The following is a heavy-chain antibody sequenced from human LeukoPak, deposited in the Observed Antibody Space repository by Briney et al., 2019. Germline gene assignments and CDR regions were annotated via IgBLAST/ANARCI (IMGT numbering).Heavy chain of an antibody. D-gene: IGHD3-3*01. CDR3: ARSQENYDLVDY. V-gene: IGHV3-21*01. J-gene: IGHJ4*02. CDR2: ISSSSSYI. CDR1: GFTFSSYS. Sequence: GGSLRLSCAASGFTFSSYSMNWVRQAPGKELEWVSSISSSSSYIYYADSVKGRFTISRDNAKNSLYLQMNSLRAEDTAVYYCARSQENYDLVDYWGQGTLVTVSS.